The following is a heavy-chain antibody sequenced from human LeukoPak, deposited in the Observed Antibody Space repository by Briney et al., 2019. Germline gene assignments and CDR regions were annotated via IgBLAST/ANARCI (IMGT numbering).Heavy chain of an antibody. Sequence: PGGSLRLSCAASGFTFSSYSMNWVRQAPGKGLEWVSSISSSSSYIYYADSVKGRFTISRDNAKNSLYLQMNSLRAEDTAVYHCAKDRWTVTIIGDFDYWGQGTLVTVSS. CDR3: AKDRWTVTIIGDFDY. V-gene: IGHV3-21*04. CDR2: ISSSSSYI. D-gene: IGHD4-17*01. J-gene: IGHJ4*02. CDR1: GFTFSSYS.